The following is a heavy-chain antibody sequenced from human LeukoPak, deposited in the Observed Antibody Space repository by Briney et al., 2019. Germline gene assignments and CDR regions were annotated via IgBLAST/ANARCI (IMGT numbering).Heavy chain of an antibody. CDR3: ARTGDGSDYFDY. CDR2: ISYDGSNK. Sequence: GGSLRLSCAASGFTFSSYGMHWVRQAPGKGLEWVAVISYDGSNKYYADSVKGRFTISRDNSKNTLYLQMNSLRAEDTAVYYCARTGDGSDYFDYWGQGTLVTVSS. V-gene: IGHV3-30*03. J-gene: IGHJ4*02. D-gene: IGHD5-24*01. CDR1: GFTFSSYG.